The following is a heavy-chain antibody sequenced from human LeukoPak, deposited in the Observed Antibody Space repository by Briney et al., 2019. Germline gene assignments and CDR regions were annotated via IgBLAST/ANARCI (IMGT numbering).Heavy chain of an antibody. V-gene: IGHV3-7*01. J-gene: IGHJ4*02. D-gene: IGHD2-15*01. CDR2: IKQDGSEK. CDR3: GRGSRISDY. Sequence: GGSLRLSCEVSGFIFSSYWMSWVRQAPGKGPEWVAHIKQDGSEKDYVDSVKGRFTISRDNGKNSLYLQMNSLRAEDTAVYYCGRGSRISDYWDQGTQVTVSS. CDR1: GFIFSSYW.